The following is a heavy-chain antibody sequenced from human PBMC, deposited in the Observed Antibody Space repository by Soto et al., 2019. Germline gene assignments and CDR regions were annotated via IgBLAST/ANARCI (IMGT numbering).Heavy chain of an antibody. CDR1: GFTFSSYW. Sequence: EVQVVESGGGLVQPGGSLSLSCVVSGFTFSSYWMHWVRQAPGKGLVCVSRITGDGSRTENADSVKGQFTISRDNAKNMLYLQMNSLRDEDTAVYYCAGGTIRGQGALVTVSS. J-gene: IGHJ4*02. D-gene: IGHD3-3*01. CDR2: ITGDGSRT. V-gene: IGHV3-74*01. CDR3: AGGTI.